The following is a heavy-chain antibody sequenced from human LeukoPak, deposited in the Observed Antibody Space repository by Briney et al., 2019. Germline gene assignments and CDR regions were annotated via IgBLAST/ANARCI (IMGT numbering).Heavy chain of an antibody. D-gene: IGHD5-18*01. Sequence: GGSLRLSCAASGFTFSSYWMSWVRHAPGKGLEWVANIKQDGSEKYYVDSVKCRFTISRDNAKNSLYLQMNSLRAEDTAVYYCARGIQLWPSYFDYWGQGTLVTVSS. J-gene: IGHJ4*02. CDR2: IKQDGSEK. CDR3: ARGIQLWPSYFDY. CDR1: GFTFSSYW. V-gene: IGHV3-7*04.